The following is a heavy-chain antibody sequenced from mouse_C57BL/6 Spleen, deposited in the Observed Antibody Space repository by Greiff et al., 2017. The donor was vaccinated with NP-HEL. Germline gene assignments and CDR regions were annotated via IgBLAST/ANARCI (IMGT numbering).Heavy chain of an antibody. Sequence: ESGGDLVKPGGSLKLSCAASGFTFSSYGMSWVRQTPDKRLEWVATISSGGSYTYYPDSVKGRFTISRDNAKNTLYLQMSSLKSEDTAMYYCARRGTPPFAYWGQGTLVTVSA. CDR1: GFTFSSYG. J-gene: IGHJ3*01. D-gene: IGHD2-14*01. CDR2: ISSGGSYT. V-gene: IGHV5-6*02. CDR3: ARRGTPPFAY.